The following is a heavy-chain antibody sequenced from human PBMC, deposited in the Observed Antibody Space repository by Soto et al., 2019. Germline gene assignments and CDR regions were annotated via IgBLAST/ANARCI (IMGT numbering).Heavy chain of an antibody. D-gene: IGHD5-12*01. Sequence: QAQLQESGPGLVKPSETLSLTCTVSGGSVRSGAYYWSWLRHPPGGGLEWIGYIYYSGTIKYNPSLQSRVNMSIDTSRNQFSLKLASVSAADAAVYFCARALVASVFTYAIDVWGQGTAVTVSS. CDR1: GGSVRSGAYY. V-gene: IGHV4-61*08. CDR2: IYYSGTI. CDR3: ARALVASVFTYAIDV. J-gene: IGHJ6*02.